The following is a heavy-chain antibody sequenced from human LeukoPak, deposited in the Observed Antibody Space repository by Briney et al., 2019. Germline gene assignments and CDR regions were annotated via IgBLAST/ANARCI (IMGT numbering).Heavy chain of an antibody. CDR3: ARLVAGYYYDAFDI. J-gene: IGHJ3*02. D-gene: IGHD3-9*01. CDR1: GGSISSYY. Sequence: SETLSLTCTVSGGSISSYYWSWIRQPPGKGLEWIGYIYYSGSTNYNRSLKSRVTISVDTSKNQFSLKLSSVTAADTAVYYCARLVAGYYYDAFDIGGQGTMVTVSS. CDR2: IYYSGST. V-gene: IGHV4-59*08.